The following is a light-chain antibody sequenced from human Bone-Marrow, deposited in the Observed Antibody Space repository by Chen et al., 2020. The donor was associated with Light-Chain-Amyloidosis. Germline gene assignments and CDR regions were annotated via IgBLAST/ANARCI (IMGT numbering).Light chain of an antibody. V-gene: IGLV3-21*02. CDR3: QVWDRSSDRPV. CDR2: DNS. Sequence: SYVLTQPSSVSVAPGQTATIACGGNNIGSTSVHWYQQTPGQAPLLSVYDNSYRPSGIPGRLSGSNSGNAASLTIRRVEAGDEADYYCQVWDRSSDRPVFGGGTTLTVL. J-gene: IGLJ3*02. CDR1: NIGSTS.